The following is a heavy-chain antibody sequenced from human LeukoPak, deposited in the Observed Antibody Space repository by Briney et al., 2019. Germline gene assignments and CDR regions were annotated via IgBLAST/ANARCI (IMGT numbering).Heavy chain of an antibody. J-gene: IGHJ3*02. CDR1: GFTFDDYG. CDR3: ARVGSLVRGDDAFDS. V-gene: IGHV3-20*01. D-gene: IGHD6-13*01. CDR2: IIWNGGRT. Sequence: GGSLRLSCAASGFTFDDYGMSWGRHAPGKGLEWVSGIIWNGGRTGYADSKKGRFSISRDNAKNSLYLQMNSLRAEDTALYHCARVGSLVRGDDAFDSWGQGTMVTVSS.